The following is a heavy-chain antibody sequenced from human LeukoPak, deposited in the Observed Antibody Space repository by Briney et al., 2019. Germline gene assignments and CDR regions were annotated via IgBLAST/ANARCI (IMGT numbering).Heavy chain of an antibody. Sequence: GGSLRLSCAASGFTFSSYAMSWDRQAPGKGLEWVSAISDSGGSTYYADSVKGRFTISRDNSKNTLYLQMNSLRAEDTAVYYCAKKSPYYYDSSPSPFDYWGQGTLVTVSS. D-gene: IGHD3-22*01. CDR2: ISDSGGST. V-gene: IGHV3-23*01. CDR1: GFTFSSYA. J-gene: IGHJ4*02. CDR3: AKKSPYYYDSSPSPFDY.